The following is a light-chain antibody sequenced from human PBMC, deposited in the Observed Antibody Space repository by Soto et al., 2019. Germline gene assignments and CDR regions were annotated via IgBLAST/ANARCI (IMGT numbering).Light chain of an antibody. J-gene: IGKJ2*01. V-gene: IGKV3-20*01. Sequence: EIVLTQSPGTLSLSPGERATLSCRASQTVRSDYLAWYQQKPGQSPRLLIYGASFRATGIPDRFSGSGSGTDFTLTISRLEPEDFAVYSCQHYGNSLPYTFGQGTKREIK. CDR3: QHYGNSLPYT. CDR1: QTVRSDY. CDR2: GAS.